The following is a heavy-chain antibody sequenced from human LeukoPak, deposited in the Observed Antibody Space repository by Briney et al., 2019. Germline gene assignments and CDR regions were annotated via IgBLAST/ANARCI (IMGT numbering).Heavy chain of an antibody. V-gene: IGHV4-34*01. D-gene: IGHD6-6*01. J-gene: IGHJ4*02. CDR1: GGSFSGYY. CDR3: ARGRGYSSSSYYFDY. CDR2: INHSGST. Sequence: SETLSLTCAVYGGSFSGYYWSWIRQPPGKGLEWIGEINHSGSTNHNPSLKSRVTISVDTSKNQFSLKLSSVTAADTAVYYCARGRGYSSSSYYFDYWGQGTLVTVSS.